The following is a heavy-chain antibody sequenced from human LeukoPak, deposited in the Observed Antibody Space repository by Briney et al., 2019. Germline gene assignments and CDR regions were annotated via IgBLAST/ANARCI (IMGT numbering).Heavy chain of an antibody. CDR3: ARDKVVGATYFDY. D-gene: IGHD1-26*01. Sequence: PGGSLRLSCAASGFTFSNHWMSWVRQAPGKGLEWVANIHQDGSEKYYVDSVKGRFTISRDNAKNSLYLQMDSLRAEDTAIYYCARDKVVGATYFDYWGQGTLVTVSS. V-gene: IGHV3-7*01. CDR1: GFTFSNHW. J-gene: IGHJ4*02. CDR2: IHQDGSEK.